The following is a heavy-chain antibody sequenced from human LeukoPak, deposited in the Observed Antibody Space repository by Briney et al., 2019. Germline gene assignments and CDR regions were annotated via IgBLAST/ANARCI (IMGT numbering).Heavy chain of an antibody. D-gene: IGHD6-19*01. Sequence: SETLSLTCAVYGGSFSGYYWSWIRQPPGKGLEWIGEINHSGSTNYNPSLKSRVTISVDTSKNQFSLKLSSMTAADTAVYYCARGTGSSSGWYDYWGQGTLVTVSS. CDR2: INHSGST. CDR3: ARGTGSSSGWYDY. V-gene: IGHV4-34*01. CDR1: GGSFSGYY. J-gene: IGHJ4*02.